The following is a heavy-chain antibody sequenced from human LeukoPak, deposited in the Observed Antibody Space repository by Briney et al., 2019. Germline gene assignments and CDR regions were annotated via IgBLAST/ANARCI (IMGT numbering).Heavy chain of an antibody. Sequence: PSETLSLTCAVSGGSISSSNWWSWVRQPPGKGLERIGEIYHSGSTNYNPSLKSRVTISVDKSKNQFSLKLSSVTAADTAVYYCARDQVDTAMGFDYWGQGTLVTVSS. V-gene: IGHV4-4*02. CDR3: ARDQVDTAMGFDY. CDR1: GGSISSSNW. CDR2: IYHSGST. J-gene: IGHJ4*02. D-gene: IGHD5-18*01.